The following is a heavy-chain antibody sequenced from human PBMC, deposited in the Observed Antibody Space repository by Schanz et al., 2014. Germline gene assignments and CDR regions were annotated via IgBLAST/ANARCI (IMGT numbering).Heavy chain of an antibody. CDR1: GITFSSHS. CDR3: ARIGGSVFDY. CDR2: ITYNGGTI. Sequence: EVQVVESGGGLVQPGGSLRLSCAASGITFSSHSFNWVRQAPGKGLEWISYITYNGGTIYYADSVKGRFTISRDNAKNSLYLEMNSLRAEDTAVYYCARIGGSVFDYWAQGTLVTVSS. D-gene: IGHD3-10*01. J-gene: IGHJ4*02. V-gene: IGHV3-48*01.